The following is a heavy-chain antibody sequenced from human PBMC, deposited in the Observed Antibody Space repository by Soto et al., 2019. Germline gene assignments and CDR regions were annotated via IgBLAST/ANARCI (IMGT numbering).Heavy chain of an antibody. V-gene: IGHV1-69*13. D-gene: IGHD5-18*01. J-gene: IGHJ4*02. CDR2: IIPIFGTA. CDR1: GGTFSSYA. Sequence: GASVKVSCKASGGTFSSYAISWVRQAPGQGLEWMGGIIPIFGTANYAQKFQGRVTITADESTSTAYMELSSLRSEDTAVYYCARGVTRGYSYYFDYWGQGTLVTVSS. CDR3: ARGVTRGYSYYFDY.